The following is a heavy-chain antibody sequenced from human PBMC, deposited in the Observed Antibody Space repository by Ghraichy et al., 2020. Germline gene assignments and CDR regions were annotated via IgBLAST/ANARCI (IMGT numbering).Heavy chain of an antibody. CDR3: AKWVPERGYSYGAQPDAFDI. Sequence: GGSLRLSCAASGFTFSSYAMSWVRQAPGKGLEWVSAISGSGGSTYYADSVKGRFTISRDNSKNTLYLQMNSLRAEDTAVYYCAKWVPERGYSYGAQPDAFDIWGQGTMVTVSS. CDR2: ISGSGGST. CDR1: GFTFSSYA. V-gene: IGHV3-23*01. D-gene: IGHD5-18*01. J-gene: IGHJ3*02.